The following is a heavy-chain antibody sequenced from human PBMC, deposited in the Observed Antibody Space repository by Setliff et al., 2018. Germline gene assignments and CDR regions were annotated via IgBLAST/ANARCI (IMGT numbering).Heavy chain of an antibody. CDR2: ISGSGGDT. CDR1: GFSFNNYA. V-gene: IGHV3-23*01. CDR3: AKDSRATVAGAFDY. J-gene: IGHJ4*02. Sequence: LRLSCAASGFSFNNYAMNWVRQAPGKGLEWVSGISGSGGDTYYADSVKGRFTISRDNSKNTVYLQMNSLRAEDTAVYYCAKDSRATVAGAFDYWGQGTLVTVSS. D-gene: IGHD6-13*01.